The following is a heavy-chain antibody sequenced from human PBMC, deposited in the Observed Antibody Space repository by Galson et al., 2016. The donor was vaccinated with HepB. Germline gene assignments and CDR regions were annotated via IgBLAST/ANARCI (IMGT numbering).Heavy chain of an antibody. V-gene: IGHV4-34*01. Sequence: SETLSLTCAFYGGSFSNYYWAWIRQSPGKGLEWIGEIKYTGGTNYNPSLKNRVTISVDTSKNEVSLRMNSVTAVDTAVYYCATGATTTYAFSDILTGSSRWFEPWGQGSLVTV. CDR3: ATGATTTYAFSDILTGSSRWFEP. J-gene: IGHJ5*02. D-gene: IGHD3-9*01. CDR2: IKYTGGT. CDR1: GGSFSNYY.